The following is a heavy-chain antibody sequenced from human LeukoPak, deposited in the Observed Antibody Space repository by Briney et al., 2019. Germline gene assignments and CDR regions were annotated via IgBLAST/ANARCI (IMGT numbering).Heavy chain of an antibody. V-gene: IGHV3-74*01. CDR2: IKSDGRST. D-gene: IGHD3-22*01. J-gene: IGHJ1*01. Sequence: PGGSLRLSCAASGFPFSSYWMHWVRQAPGKGLVWVSRIKSDGRSTTYADSVKGRFTISRDNAKNTLYLQMSSVRAEDTAMYYYARDDLYYDTGDYYYASYFQHWGQDTLVTVSS. CDR3: ARDDLYYDTGDYYYASYFQH. CDR1: GFPFSSYW.